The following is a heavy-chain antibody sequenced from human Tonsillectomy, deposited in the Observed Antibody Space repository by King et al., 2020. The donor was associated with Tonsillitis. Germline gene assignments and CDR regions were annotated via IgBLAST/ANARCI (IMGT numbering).Heavy chain of an antibody. V-gene: IGHV3-53*01. CDR1: GFTVSSNY. D-gene: IGHD5-12*01. J-gene: IGHJ6*03. CDR2: IYSGGSI. CDR3: ATGVATGPHYYYYYMDV. Sequence: VQLVESGGDLIQPGGSLRLSCTASGFTVSSNYMSWVRQAPGKGLEWVSFIYSGGSIYYADSVKGRFTISRDNSKNTLFLQMNILRAEDTAVYYCATGVATGPHYYYYYMDVWGKGTTVTVSS.